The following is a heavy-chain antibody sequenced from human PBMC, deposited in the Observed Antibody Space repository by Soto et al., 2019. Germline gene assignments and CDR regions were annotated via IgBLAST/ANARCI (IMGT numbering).Heavy chain of an antibody. Sequence: QVQLVQSEADVKKLGSSVKVSCKSSGGTFSRFSINWVRQAPGRGLEWMGGVIPIFDIINYAEKFQGRVTITADKSTNTAYMELSSLTSEDTAVYYCARDGGTTVITKFDYWGQGTLVIVSS. CDR3: ARDGGTTVITKFDY. J-gene: IGHJ4*02. CDR2: VIPIFDII. D-gene: IGHD4-17*01. CDR1: GGTFSRFS. V-gene: IGHV1-69*17.